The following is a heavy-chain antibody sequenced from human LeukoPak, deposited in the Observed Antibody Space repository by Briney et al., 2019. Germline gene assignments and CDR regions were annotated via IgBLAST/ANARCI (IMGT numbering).Heavy chain of an antibody. CDR2: IYHSGST. Sequence: PSGTLSLTCAVSGGSISSSNWWSWVRQPPGKGLEWIGEIYHSGSTNYNPSLKSRVTISVDTSKNQFSLKLSSVTAADTAVYYCARLGYSGYEGYYYYGMDVWGQGTTVTVSS. J-gene: IGHJ6*02. CDR3: ARLGYSGYEGYYYYGMDV. D-gene: IGHD5-12*01. CDR1: GGSISSSNW. V-gene: IGHV4-4*02.